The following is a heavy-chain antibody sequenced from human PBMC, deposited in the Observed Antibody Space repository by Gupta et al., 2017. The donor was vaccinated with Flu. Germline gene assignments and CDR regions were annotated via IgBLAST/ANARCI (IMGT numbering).Heavy chain of an antibody. CDR1: GYTFTSYD. V-gene: IGHV1-8*01. CDR3: ARGGRFLDLRRTDYYYYGMDV. Sequence: QVQLVQSGAEVKKPGASVKVSGKASGYTFTSYDINWVRQATGQGLEWMGWMNPNSGNTGYAQKFQGRVTMTRNTSISTAYMELSSLRSEDTAVYYCARGGRFLDLRRTDYYYYGMDVWGQGTTVTVYS. D-gene: IGHD3-3*01. CDR2: MNPNSGNT. J-gene: IGHJ6*02.